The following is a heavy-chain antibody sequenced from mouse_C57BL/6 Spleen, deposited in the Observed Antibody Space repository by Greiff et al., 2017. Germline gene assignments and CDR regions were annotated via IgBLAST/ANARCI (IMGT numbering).Heavy chain of an antibody. CDR3: ATGYYSNYVGYYFDY. D-gene: IGHD2-5*01. CDR1: GYTFTGYW. J-gene: IGHJ2*01. CDR2: ILPGSGST. V-gene: IGHV1-9*01. Sequence: VQLQQSGAELMKPGASVKLSCKATGYTFTGYWIEWVKQRPGEILPGSGSTNYNEKFKGKATFTAVPSSNTAYMQLSSLTTEDSSIYYGATGYYSNYVGYYFDYWGQGTTLTVSS.